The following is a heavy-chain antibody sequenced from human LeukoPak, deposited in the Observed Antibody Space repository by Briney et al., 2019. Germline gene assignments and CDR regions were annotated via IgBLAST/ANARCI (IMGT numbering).Heavy chain of an antibody. V-gene: IGHV3-48*01. CDR1: GFTFDAYA. CDR2: ITSSSSTI. Sequence: GGSLRLSCAASGFTFDAYAMNWVRQAPGKGLEWLSYITSSSSTIYYADSVKGRFTISRDNAKNSMYLQMNSLRAEDTAVYYCAREGIICGTYRYFDYWGQGTLVTVSS. CDR3: AREGIICGTYRYFDY. D-gene: IGHD3-16*02. J-gene: IGHJ4*02.